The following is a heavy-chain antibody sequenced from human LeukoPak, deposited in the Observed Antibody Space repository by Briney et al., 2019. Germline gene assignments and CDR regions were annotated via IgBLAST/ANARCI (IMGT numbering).Heavy chain of an antibody. CDR3: VRDPSGSGFAFDS. CDR2: IWFDGSNK. CDR1: GFIFSNDA. J-gene: IGHJ4*02. D-gene: IGHD1-1*01. Sequence: GGSLRLSCAASGFIFSNDAMHWVRQAPGKGLEWVAFIWFDGSNKHYADSVKGRFAISRDNSEDTLYLQMNSLRAEDTAVYYCVRDPSGSGFAFDSWGQGALVTVSS. V-gene: IGHV3-33*01.